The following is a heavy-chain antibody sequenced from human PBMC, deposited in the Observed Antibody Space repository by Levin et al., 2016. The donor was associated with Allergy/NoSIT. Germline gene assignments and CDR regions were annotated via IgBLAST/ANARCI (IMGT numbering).Heavy chain of an antibody. J-gene: IGHJ2*01. D-gene: IGHD2-8*01. Sequence: GGSLRLSCAASGFTFSSYVMSWVRQAPGKGLEWVSGISGSGSKTYYADSVKGRFTISRDNSKNTVYLQMNSLRAEDTAVYYCAQNGLMWSYWYFDLWGRGTLVSVSS. CDR2: ISGSGSKT. CDR3: AQNGLMWSYWYFDL. CDR1: GFTFSSYV. V-gene: IGHV3-23*01.